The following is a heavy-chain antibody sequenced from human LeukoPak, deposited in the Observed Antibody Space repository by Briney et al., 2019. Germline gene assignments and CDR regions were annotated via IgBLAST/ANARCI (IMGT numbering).Heavy chain of an antibody. J-gene: IGHJ3*02. CDR2: IKSKTDGGTT. D-gene: IGHD2-15*01. Sequence: PGGSLRLSGAASGFTFSNAWMSWVRQAPGNGLEWLGRIKSKTDGGTTDYAAPVKGRFTISRDDSKNTLYLQMNSLKTEGTAVYYCVGYCSGGNCPNAFDIWGQGTMVTVSS. CDR1: GFTFSNAW. V-gene: IGHV3-15*01. CDR3: VGYCSGGNCPNAFDI.